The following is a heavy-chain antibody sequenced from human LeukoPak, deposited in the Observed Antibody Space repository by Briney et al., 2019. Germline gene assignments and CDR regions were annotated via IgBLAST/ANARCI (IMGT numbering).Heavy chain of an antibody. D-gene: IGHD2-8*01. V-gene: IGHV1-69*06. Sequence: SVKVSCKASGGTFSSYAISWVRQAPRQGLEWMGGIIPIFGTANYAQKFQGRVTITADKSTSTAYMELSSLRSEDTAVYYCARSIVLIGYYYYMDVWGKGTTVTVSS. CDR1: GGTFSSYA. CDR2: IIPIFGTA. CDR3: ARSIVLIGYYYYMDV. J-gene: IGHJ6*03.